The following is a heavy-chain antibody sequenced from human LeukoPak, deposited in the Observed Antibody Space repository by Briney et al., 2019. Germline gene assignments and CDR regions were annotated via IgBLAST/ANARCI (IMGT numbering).Heavy chain of an antibody. J-gene: IGHJ4*02. CDR2: MSSNGGTT. CDR3: ARVGDVGPFDY. D-gene: IGHD1-26*01. CDR1: GFTFSTYS. V-gene: IGHV3-64*01. Sequence: PGGSLRLSCAASGFTFSTYSMNWVRQAPGKGLEYVSAMSSNGGTTDYANSVKGRFTISRDNSKNTLYLQMGSLRAEDMAVYYCARVGDVGPFDYWGQGTLVTVSS.